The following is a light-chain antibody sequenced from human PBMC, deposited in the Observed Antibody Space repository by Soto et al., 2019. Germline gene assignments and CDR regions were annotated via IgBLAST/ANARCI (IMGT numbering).Light chain of an antibody. V-gene: IGLV2-14*03. J-gene: IGLJ1*01. Sequence: QSVLTQPASVSGSPGQSITVSCTGTSSDVSAFNYVSWYQNHPDKAPKLMIYDVINRPSGVSNRFSGSKSGNTASLTISGLQAEDEADYYCSSYTTSSTSVFGTGTKVTVL. CDR1: SSDVSAFNY. CDR3: SSYTTSSTSV. CDR2: DVI.